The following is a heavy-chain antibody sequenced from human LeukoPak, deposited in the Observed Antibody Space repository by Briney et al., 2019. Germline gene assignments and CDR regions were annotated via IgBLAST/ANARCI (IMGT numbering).Heavy chain of an antibody. CDR1: GYSISSAYY. CDR3: ARVTGYMIEDYFDY. CDR2: MYHSGST. V-gene: IGHV4-38-2*02. D-gene: IGHD3-22*01. J-gene: IGHJ4*02. Sequence: SETLSLTCSVSGYSISSAYYWGWIRQPPGKGLEWIGTMYHSGSTNYDPSLKSRVTISVETSKNQFSLKLSSVTAADTAVYCCARVTGYMIEDYFDYWGQGTLVTVSS.